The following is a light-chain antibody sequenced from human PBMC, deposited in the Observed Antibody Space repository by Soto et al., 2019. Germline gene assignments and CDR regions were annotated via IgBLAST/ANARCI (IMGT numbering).Light chain of an antibody. CDR2: DVS. CDR1: SGDVGGYNY. V-gene: IGLV2-11*01. J-gene: IGLJ2*01. Sequence: QSALTQPRSVSGCPGQSVTISWAGSSGDVGGYNYVYWYQQHPGKAPKLMIYDVSKRPSGVPDRFSGSKSGNTASLTISGLQAEDEADYYCCSYAGSYTSHVVFGGGTKVTVL. CDR3: CSYAGSYTSHVV.